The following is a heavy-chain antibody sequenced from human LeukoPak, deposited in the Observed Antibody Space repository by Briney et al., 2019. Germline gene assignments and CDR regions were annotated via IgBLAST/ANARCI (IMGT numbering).Heavy chain of an antibody. J-gene: IGHJ4*02. V-gene: IGHV1-18*01. CDR2: ISTYNGNT. D-gene: IGHD3-22*01. CDR1: GYTFSSYD. CDR3: ARDQYNYDTSGYSY. Sequence: GASVKVSCKASGYTFSSYDISWVRQAPGQGLEWMGWISTYNGNTKYAQNLQGRVTMTTDTSTSTAHIELRSLRSDDTAAYYCARDQYNYDTSGYSYWGQGTLVTVSS.